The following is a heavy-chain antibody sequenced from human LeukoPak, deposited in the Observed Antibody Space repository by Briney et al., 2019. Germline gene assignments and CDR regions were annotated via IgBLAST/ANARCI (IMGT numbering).Heavy chain of an antibody. J-gene: IGHJ4*02. CDR1: GFTFSSYW. Sequence: GGSLRLTCVGSGFTFSSYWMSWVRQAPGKGLEWVANIRQDGNEKYYVDSVKGRFTISRDNAKNSLYLQMTSLRAEDTAVYYCARMTPPFNYWGQGILVTVSS. CDR2: IRQDGNEK. CDR3: ARMTPPFNY. V-gene: IGHV3-7*01.